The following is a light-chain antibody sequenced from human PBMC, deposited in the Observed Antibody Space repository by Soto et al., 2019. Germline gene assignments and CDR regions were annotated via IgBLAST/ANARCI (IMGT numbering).Light chain of an antibody. J-gene: IGKJ1*01. Sequence: EIVLTQSPATLSLSPGERATLSCRASQSVSSYLAWYQQKPGQAPRVLIYGASTRATGIPARFSGSGSGTEFTLTISSLQSEDLAAYYCQQYNNWPRTFGQGTKVDIK. CDR1: QSVSSY. V-gene: IGKV3-15*01. CDR3: QQYNNWPRT. CDR2: GAS.